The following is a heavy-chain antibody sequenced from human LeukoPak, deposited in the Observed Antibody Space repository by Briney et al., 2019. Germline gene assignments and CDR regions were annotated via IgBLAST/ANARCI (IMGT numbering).Heavy chain of an antibody. CDR1: GYSFTSHW. CDR2: IYPGDSDT. CDR3: ARQNGDYGVYFDY. V-gene: IGHV5-51*01. D-gene: IGHD4-17*01. Sequence: GESLKISCKTSGYSFTSHWIGWVRQKPGKGLEWMGIIYPGDSDTIYSPSFQGQVTISADKSISTAYLQWSSLKASDTAMYYCARQNGDYGVYFDYWGQGTLVTVSS. J-gene: IGHJ4*02.